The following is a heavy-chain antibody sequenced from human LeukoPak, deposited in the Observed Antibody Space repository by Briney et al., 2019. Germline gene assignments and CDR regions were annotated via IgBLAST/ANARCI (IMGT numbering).Heavy chain of an antibody. CDR1: GGSISSYY. D-gene: IGHD2-8*02. CDR2: IYYSGST. V-gene: IGHV4-59*01. Sequence: PSETLSLTCTVSGGSISSYYWSWIRQPPGKGLEWIGYIYYSGSTNYNPSLKSRVTISVDTSKNQFSLKLSSVTAADTAVYYCARDSTVRGSGVIGYWGQGTLVTVSS. CDR3: ARDSTVRGSGVIGY. J-gene: IGHJ4*02.